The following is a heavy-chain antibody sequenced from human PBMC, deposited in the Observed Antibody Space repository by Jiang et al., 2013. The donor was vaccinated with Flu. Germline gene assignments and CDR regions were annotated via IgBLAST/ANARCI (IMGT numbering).Heavy chain of an antibody. D-gene: IGHD3-10*01. CDR3: ATPEQLLASGHYA. J-gene: IGHJ5*02. CDR1: GFTFSDYY. Sequence: QLLESGGGLVQPGGSLRLSCGASGFTFSDYYMDWVRQAPGKGLEWVGRTRDKAHSYTTEYAASVKGRFTISRDDSKNSLYLHMNSLKTEDTAVYYCATPEQLLASGHYAWGQGTLVTVSS. CDR2: TRDKAHSYTT. V-gene: IGHV3-72*01.